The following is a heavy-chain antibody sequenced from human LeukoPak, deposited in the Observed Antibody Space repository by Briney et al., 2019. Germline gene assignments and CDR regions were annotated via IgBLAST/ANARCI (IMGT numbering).Heavy chain of an antibody. J-gene: IGHJ6*02. CDR1: GFTFSSYG. CDR2: IWYDGSNK. CDR3: ARDYPASTRRLYVSARLMDV. Sequence: GGSLRLSCAASGFTFSSYGMHWVRQAPGKGLEWVAVIWYDGSNKYYADSVKGRFTISRDNSKNTLYLQMNSLRAEDTAVYYRARDYPASTRRLYVSARLMDVWGQGTTVTVSS. D-gene: IGHD2-8*01. V-gene: IGHV3-33*01.